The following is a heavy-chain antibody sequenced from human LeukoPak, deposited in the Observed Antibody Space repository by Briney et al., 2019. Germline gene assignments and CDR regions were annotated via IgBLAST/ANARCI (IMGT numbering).Heavy chain of an antibody. V-gene: IGHV1-69*13. CDR1: GGTFSSYA. D-gene: IGHD6-13*01. Sequence: SVNVSCKASGGTFSSYAIRWVRQAPGQGLEWMGGIIPIFGTANYAQKFQGRVTISADESTRTAHMQRSSLRSDATAVYYSARSIAAAALNCFDPWGQGTLVTVSS. J-gene: IGHJ5*02. CDR2: IIPIFGTA. CDR3: ARSIAAAALNCFDP.